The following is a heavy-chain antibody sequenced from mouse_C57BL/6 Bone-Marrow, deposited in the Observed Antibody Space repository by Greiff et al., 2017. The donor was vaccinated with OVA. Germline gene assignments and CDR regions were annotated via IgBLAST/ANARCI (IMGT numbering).Heavy chain of an antibody. CDR1: GYTFTDYN. V-gene: IGHV1-22*01. D-gene: IGHD2-1*01. Sequence: VQLQQSGPELVKPGASVKMSCKASGYTFTDYNMHWVKQSHGKSLEWIGYINPNNGGTSYNQKFKGKATLTVNKSSSTAYMELRSLTSEDSAVYYCVKGGNYVWYFDVWGTGTTVTVSS. CDR2: INPNNGGT. CDR3: VKGGNYVWYFDV. J-gene: IGHJ1*03.